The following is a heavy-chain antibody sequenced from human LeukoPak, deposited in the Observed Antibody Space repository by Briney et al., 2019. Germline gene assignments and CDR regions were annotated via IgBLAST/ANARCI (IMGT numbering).Heavy chain of an antibody. Sequence: GGSLRLSCAASGFTFSSYSMNWVRQAPGKGLEWVSSISSSSSYIYYADSVKGRFTISRDNAKNSLYLQMNSLRAEDTAVYYCARVGDIVVVVAATEAFDVWGQGTMVTVSS. CDR2: ISSSSSYI. V-gene: IGHV3-21*01. J-gene: IGHJ3*01. CDR3: ARVGDIVVVVAATEAFDV. D-gene: IGHD2-15*01. CDR1: GFTFSSYS.